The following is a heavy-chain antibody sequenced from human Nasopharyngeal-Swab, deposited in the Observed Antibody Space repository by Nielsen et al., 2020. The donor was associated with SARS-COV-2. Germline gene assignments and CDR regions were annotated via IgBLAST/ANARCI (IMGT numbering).Heavy chain of an antibody. D-gene: IGHD3-10*01. J-gene: IGHJ6*02. Sequence: SETLSLTCTVSGGSISSYYWSWIRQPPGKGLEWIGYIYYSGSTNYNPSLKSRVTISVDTSKNQFSLKLSSVTAADTAVYYCAREEVEGSGYYYGMGVWGQGTTVTVSS. CDR3: AREEVEGSGYYYGMGV. V-gene: IGHV4-59*01. CDR1: GGSISSYY. CDR2: IYYSGST.